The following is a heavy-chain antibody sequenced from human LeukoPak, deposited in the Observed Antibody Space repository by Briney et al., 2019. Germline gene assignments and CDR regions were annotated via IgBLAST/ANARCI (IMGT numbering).Heavy chain of an antibody. J-gene: IGHJ4*02. CDR1: GGSISGSSYY. V-gene: IGHV4-39*01. Sequence: PSETLSLTCTVSGGSISGSSYYWGWIRQPPGKGLEWIGSLYYSGSIYYNPSLKSRVTMSADTSKNQFSLNLSSMAAADTALYYCARQYYDSTGYYYFDYWDQGTLVTASS. D-gene: IGHD3-22*01. CDR2: LYYSGSI. CDR3: ARQYYDSTGYYYFDY.